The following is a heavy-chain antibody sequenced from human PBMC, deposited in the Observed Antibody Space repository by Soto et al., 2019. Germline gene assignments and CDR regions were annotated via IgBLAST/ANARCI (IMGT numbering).Heavy chain of an antibody. CDR3: ARDHAYSHWYFDL. Sequence: EVQLVESGGGLIQPGGSLRLSCAASGFTVSSNYMSWVRQAPGKGLEWVSVIYSGGSTYYADSVKGRFTISRDNSNNTLYLQMNSLRAEDTAVYYCARDHAYSHWYFDLWGRGTLVTVSS. D-gene: IGHD4-4*01. CDR2: IYSGGST. CDR1: GFTVSSNY. V-gene: IGHV3-53*01. J-gene: IGHJ2*01.